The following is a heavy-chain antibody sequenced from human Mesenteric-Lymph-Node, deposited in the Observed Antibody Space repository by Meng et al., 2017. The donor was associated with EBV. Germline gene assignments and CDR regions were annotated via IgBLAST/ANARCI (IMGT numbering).Heavy chain of an antibody. CDR1: GGSFSGYY. V-gene: IGHV4-34*01. CDR3: ARPWLGRFDY. Sequence: QVQLQQWGAGLLKPSATLSLTCAVYGGSFSGYYWSWIRQPPGKGLEWIGEINHSGSTNYNPSLKSRVTISVDTSKNQFSLKLSSVTAADTAVYYCARPWLGRFDYWGQGTLVTVSS. J-gene: IGHJ4*02. D-gene: IGHD6-19*01. CDR2: INHSGST.